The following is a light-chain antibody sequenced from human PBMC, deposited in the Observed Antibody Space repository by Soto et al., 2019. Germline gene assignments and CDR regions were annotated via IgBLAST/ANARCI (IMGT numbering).Light chain of an antibody. CDR3: LQYSSYWA. Sequence: DIQMTQSPSTLSASVGDRVTITCRASQSITSWLAWYQQKPGKAPNLLIYDVSSLESGVPSRFSGSGSGTEFTLTISSLQPDDFATYYCLQYSSYWAFGQGTKVEIK. J-gene: IGKJ1*01. CDR2: DVS. CDR1: QSITSW. V-gene: IGKV1-5*01.